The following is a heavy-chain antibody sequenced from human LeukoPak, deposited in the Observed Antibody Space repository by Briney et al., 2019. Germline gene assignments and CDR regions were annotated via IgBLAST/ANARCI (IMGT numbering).Heavy chain of an antibody. J-gene: IGHJ6*02. D-gene: IGHD1-26*01. CDR2: INHSGST. Sequence: SETLSLTCTVSGGSISSYYWSWIRQPPGKGLEWIGEINHSGSTNYNPSLKSRVTISVDTSKNQFSLKLSPVTAADTAAYYCARGPSSQVVGAKKDGMDVWGQGTTVTVSS. CDR1: GGSISSYY. V-gene: IGHV4-34*01. CDR3: ARGPSSQVVGAKKDGMDV.